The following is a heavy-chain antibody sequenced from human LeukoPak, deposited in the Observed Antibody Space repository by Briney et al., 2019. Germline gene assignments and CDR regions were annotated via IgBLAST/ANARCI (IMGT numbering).Heavy chain of an antibody. V-gene: IGHV4-39*07. J-gene: IGHJ4*02. CDR1: GGSISSSSYY. D-gene: IGHD3-9*01. Sequence: SETLSLTCTVSGGSISSSSYYWGWIRQPPGKGLEWIGSIYYSGSTYYNPSLKSRVTISVDTSKNPFSLKLSSVTAADTAVYYCARDRYFDWLPPFDYWGQGTLVTVSS. CDR2: IYYSGST. CDR3: ARDRYFDWLPPFDY.